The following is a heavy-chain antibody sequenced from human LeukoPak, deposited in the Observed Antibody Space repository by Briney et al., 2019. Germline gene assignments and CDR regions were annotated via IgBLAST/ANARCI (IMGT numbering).Heavy chain of an antibody. CDR3: ARGSSGSHF. CDR2: IHNSGSF. CDR1: GASISSFY. D-gene: IGHD6-19*01. J-gene: IGHJ4*02. V-gene: IGHV4-59*01. Sequence: SETLSLTCTVSGASISSFYWSWIRQPPGKELEWIGYIHNSGSFNYNPSLKSRVTISVDTSKNQFSLRLTSVTTADTAVYYCARGSSGSHFWGQGTLVTVSS.